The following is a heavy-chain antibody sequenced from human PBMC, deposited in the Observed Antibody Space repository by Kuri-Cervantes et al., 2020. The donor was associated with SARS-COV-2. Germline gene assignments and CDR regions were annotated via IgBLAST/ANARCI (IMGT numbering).Heavy chain of an antibody. Sequence: GESLKISCAASGFTFSSYGMHWVRQAPGKGLEWVAFIRYDGSNKYYADSVKGRFTISRDNSKNTLYLQMNSLRAEDTAVHYCARAYDFWSGYYPHWGQGTLVTVSS. J-gene: IGHJ4*02. V-gene: IGHV3-30*02. CDR3: ARAYDFWSGYYPH. D-gene: IGHD3-3*01. CDR1: GFTFSSYG. CDR2: IRYDGSNK.